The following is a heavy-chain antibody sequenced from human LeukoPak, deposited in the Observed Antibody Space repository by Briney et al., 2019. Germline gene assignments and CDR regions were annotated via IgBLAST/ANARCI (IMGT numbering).Heavy chain of an antibody. CDR1: GYRFTSYW. Sequence: GESLKISCNGSGYRFTSYWIGWVRPMPGKGLEWMGIIYPGDSDTRYSPSFQGQVTISADKSISTAYLQWSSLKASDTAMYYCAGTYGSGSYYYHYFDYWGQGTLVTVSS. D-gene: IGHD3-10*01. J-gene: IGHJ4*02. CDR3: AGTYGSGSYYYHYFDY. V-gene: IGHV5-51*01. CDR2: IYPGDSDT.